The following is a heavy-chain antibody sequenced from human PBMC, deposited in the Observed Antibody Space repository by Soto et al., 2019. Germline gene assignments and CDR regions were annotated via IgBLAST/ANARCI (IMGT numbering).Heavy chain of an antibody. V-gene: IGHV1-18*04. Sequence: ASVKVSCKASGYTFTSYGISWVRQAPGQGLEWMGWISAYNGNTNYAQKLQGRVTMTTDTSTSTAYMELRSLRSDDTAVYYCARNRGYQLLTEFDSWGQGTLVTVSS. CDR1: GYTFTSYG. J-gene: IGHJ4*02. CDR3: ARNRGYQLLTEFDS. D-gene: IGHD2-2*01. CDR2: ISAYNGNT.